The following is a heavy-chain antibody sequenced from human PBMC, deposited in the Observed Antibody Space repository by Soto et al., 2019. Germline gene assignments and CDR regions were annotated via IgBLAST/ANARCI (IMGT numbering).Heavy chain of an antibody. J-gene: IGHJ4*02. D-gene: IGHD3-22*01. CDR2: ISGSGSTI. Sequence: LRLSCAASGFIFSSYEMNWVRQAPGKGLEWVSSISGSGSTIYYADSVRGRFTISRDNAKNSLYLQMNSLRAEDTSVYYCAREVDYYDSSGYYSAFDYWGQGTLVTVSS. CDR3: AREVDYYDSSGYYSAFDY. CDR1: GFIFSSYE. V-gene: IGHV3-48*03.